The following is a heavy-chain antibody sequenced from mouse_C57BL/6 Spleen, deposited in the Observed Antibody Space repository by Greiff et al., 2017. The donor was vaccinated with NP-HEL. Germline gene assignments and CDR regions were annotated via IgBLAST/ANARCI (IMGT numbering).Heavy chain of an antibody. CDR2: ISSGGSYT. CDR1: GFTFSSYG. V-gene: IGHV5-6*01. CDR3: ARHEDYYGSSYNFDV. D-gene: IGHD1-1*01. Sequence: EVQLQESGGDLVKPGGSLKLSCAASGFTFSSYGMSWVRQTPDKRLEWVATISSGGSYTYYPDSVKGRFTISRDNAKNTLYLQMSSLTSEDTAMYYCARHEDYYGSSYNFDVWGTGTTVTVSS. J-gene: IGHJ1*03.